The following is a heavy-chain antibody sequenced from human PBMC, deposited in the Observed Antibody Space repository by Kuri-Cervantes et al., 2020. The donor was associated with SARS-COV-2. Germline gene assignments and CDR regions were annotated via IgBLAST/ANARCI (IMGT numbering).Heavy chain of an antibody. CDR2: INPNSGGT. CDR3: ARQVVVPAYGMDV. CDR1: GYTFTGYY. Sequence: ASVKVSCKASGYTFTGYYMHWVRQAPGQGLEWMGWINPNSGGTNYAQKFQGWVTMTRDTSISTAYMGLSRLRSDDTAVYYCARQVVVPAYGMDVWGQGTTSPSP. J-gene: IGHJ6*02. V-gene: IGHV1-2*04. D-gene: IGHD2-2*01.